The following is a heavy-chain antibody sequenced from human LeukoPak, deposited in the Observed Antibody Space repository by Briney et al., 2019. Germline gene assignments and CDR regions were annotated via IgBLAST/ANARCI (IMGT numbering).Heavy chain of an antibody. V-gene: IGHV4-59*01. CDR1: AGSISPYY. CDR3: ARDYGGKLDY. CDR2: IYYSGST. J-gene: IGHJ4*01. Sequence: KPSETLSLTCTVSAGSISPYYWSWIRQPPGKGLEWLGYIYYSGSTDYNPSLMGRLTISVDTSKNQFSLTLTSVTEADTAVYYCARDYGGKLDYWGHGTLVTVSS. D-gene: IGHD4-23*01.